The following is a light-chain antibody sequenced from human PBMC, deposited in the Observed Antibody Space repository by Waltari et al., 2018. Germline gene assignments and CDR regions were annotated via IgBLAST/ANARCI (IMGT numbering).Light chain of an antibody. Sequence: DIRMTQSPSSLSASVGDRVTITCRASQSISNYLNWCQQKPGKAPKVLIYAASSLQSGVPSMFSGSGSGTDFTLTISSLQPEDFAIYYCQQTYSTPITFGQGTRLEIK. CDR3: QQTYSTPIT. CDR1: QSISNY. J-gene: IGKJ5*01. CDR2: AAS. V-gene: IGKV1-39*01.